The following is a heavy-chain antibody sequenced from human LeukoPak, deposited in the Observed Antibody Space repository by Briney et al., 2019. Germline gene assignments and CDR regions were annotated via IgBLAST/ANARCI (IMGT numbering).Heavy chain of an antibody. D-gene: IGHD6-13*01. Sequence: GGSLRLSCAASGFTFSSYWMHWVRQAPGKGLVWVLRINSDGSSTSYADSVKGRFTISRDNAKNTLYLQMNSLRAEDTAVYYCARAHPSSSWYDWFDPWGQGTLVTVSS. V-gene: IGHV3-74*01. CDR1: GFTFSSYW. J-gene: IGHJ5*02. CDR3: ARAHPSSSWYDWFDP. CDR2: INSDGSST.